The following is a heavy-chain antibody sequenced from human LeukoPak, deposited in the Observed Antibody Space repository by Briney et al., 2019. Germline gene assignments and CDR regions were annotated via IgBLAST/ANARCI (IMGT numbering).Heavy chain of an antibody. D-gene: IGHD3-22*01. CDR2: ISSSSSYI. V-gene: IGHV3-21*01. CDR3: ARADDSSGYYSPSRY. CDR1: GFTFSSYS. J-gene: IGHJ4*02. Sequence: GGSLRLSCAASGFTFSSYSMNWVHQAPGKGLEWVSSISSSSSYIYYADSVKGRFTISRDNAKNSLYLQMNSLRAEDTAVYYCARADDSSGYYSPSRYWGQGTLVTVSS.